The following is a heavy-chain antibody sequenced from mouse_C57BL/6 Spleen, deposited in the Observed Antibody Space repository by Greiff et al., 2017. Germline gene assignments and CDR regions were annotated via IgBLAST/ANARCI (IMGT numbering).Heavy chain of an antibody. V-gene: IGHV1-52*01. CDR1: GYTFTSYW. CDR3: ARRLLDYYAMDY. CDR2: IDPSDSET. D-gene: IGHD2-3*01. J-gene: IGHJ4*01. Sequence: VQLQQSGAELVRPGSSVKLSCKASGYTFTSYWMHWVKQRPIQGLEWIGNIDPSDSETHYNQKFKDKATLTVDKSSSTAYMQLSSLTSEDSAVYYCARRLLDYYAMDYWGQGTSVTVSS.